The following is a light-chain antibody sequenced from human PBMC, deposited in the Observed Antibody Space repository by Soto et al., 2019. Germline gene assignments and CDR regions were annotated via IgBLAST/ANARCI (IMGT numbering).Light chain of an antibody. V-gene: IGLV2-14*01. CDR2: DVS. CDR1: SSDVGGYNY. Sequence: QSVLTQPASVSGSPGQSITISCTGTSSDVGGYNYVSWYQQHPAKAPKLMIYDVSNRPSGVSNRFSGSKSCNTASLTISGLQAEDEADYYCSSYTSSSTDVVFGGGTKLTVL. CDR3: SSYTSSSTDVV. J-gene: IGLJ2*01.